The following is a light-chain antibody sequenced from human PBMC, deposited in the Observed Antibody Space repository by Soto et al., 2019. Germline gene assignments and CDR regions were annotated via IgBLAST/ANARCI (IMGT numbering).Light chain of an antibody. CDR1: QSLLNSNGYNC. Sequence: IVMTQSPLSLPVTPGEPASISCTSSQSLLNSNGYNCLDWYLQRPGQSPQLLIHLGSIRASGVPDRFSASGSGTDFTLKISRVEAEDVGVYYCMQALRPPLTFGGGTKVEIK. CDR2: LGS. V-gene: IGKV2-28*01. J-gene: IGKJ4*01. CDR3: MQALRPPLT.